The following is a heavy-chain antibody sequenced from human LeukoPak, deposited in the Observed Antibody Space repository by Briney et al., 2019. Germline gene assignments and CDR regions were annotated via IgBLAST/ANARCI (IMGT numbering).Heavy chain of an antibody. V-gene: IGHV4-39*07. CDR3: ARTYCDYTTCYRFDY. J-gene: IGHJ4*02. CDR1: GGSISSSSYY. CDR2: IYYSGST. D-gene: IGHD2-2*01. Sequence: SETLSLTCTVSGGSISSSSYYWGWIRQPPGKGLEWIGSIYYSGSTYYNPSLKSRVTISVDTSENQISLELRSVTAADAAVYYCARTYCDYTTCYRFDYWGQGTLVTVSS.